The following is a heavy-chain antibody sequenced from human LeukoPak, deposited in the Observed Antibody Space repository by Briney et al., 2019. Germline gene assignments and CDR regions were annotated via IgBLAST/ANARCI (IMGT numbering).Heavy chain of an antibody. Sequence: ASVKVSCKASGYAFTSYDINWVRQATGQGLEWMGWMNPNSGNTGYAQKFQGRVTFTRNTSINTAYMELTSLRSEDTAVYFCARGRSCITVLGGCYYMDVWGKGTTVTVSS. V-gene: IGHV1-8*01. D-gene: IGHD3-3*01. CDR1: GYAFTSYD. CDR3: ARGRSCITVLGGCYYMDV. CDR2: MNPNSGNT. J-gene: IGHJ6*03.